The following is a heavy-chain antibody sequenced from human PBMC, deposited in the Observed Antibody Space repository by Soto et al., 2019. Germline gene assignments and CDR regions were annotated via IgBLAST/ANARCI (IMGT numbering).Heavy chain of an antibody. CDR3: ARDARGDEAPMDY. Sequence: QVQLVQSGAEVKKPGASVKFSCKASGYTFTGYYMHWVRQAPGQGLEWMGWINPNSGGTNYAQKFQGWVTMTRETSISTAYMELSRLRSDDTAVYYCARDARGDEAPMDYWGQGTLVTVSS. J-gene: IGHJ4*02. CDR2: INPNSGGT. CDR1: GYTFTGYY. D-gene: IGHD3-10*01. V-gene: IGHV1-2*04.